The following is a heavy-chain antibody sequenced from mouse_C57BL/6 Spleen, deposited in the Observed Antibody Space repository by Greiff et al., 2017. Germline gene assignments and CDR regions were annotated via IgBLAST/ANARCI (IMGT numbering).Heavy chain of an antibody. CDR3: PGGGGAQATPDYFDY. CDR1: GYTFTSYW. CDR2: IDPSDSET. J-gene: IGHJ2*01. D-gene: IGHD3-2*02. V-gene: IGHV1-52*01. Sequence: VQLQQPGAELVRPGSSVKLSCKASGYTFTSYWMHWVKQRPIQGLEWIGNIDPSDSETHYNQKFKDKATLTVDKSSSTAYMQLSVLTSEDSAVYYGPGGGGAQATPDYFDYWGQGTTLTVSS.